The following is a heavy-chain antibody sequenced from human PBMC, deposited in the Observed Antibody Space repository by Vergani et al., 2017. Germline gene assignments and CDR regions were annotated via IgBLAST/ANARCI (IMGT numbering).Heavy chain of an antibody. D-gene: IGHD5-24*01. V-gene: IGHV4-38-2*01. Sequence: QVQLQESGPGLVKPSETLSLTCAVSGYSISSGSYWGWFRQPPGKGLEWIGSIYHSGSTYYSQSLKSRVTMSVDTSKQEFSRKMRSVTAADTAVYYCARVAMASIATDWGQGTLVTVSS. CDR1: GYSISSGSY. CDR3: ARVAMASIATD. J-gene: IGHJ4*02. CDR2: IYHSGST.